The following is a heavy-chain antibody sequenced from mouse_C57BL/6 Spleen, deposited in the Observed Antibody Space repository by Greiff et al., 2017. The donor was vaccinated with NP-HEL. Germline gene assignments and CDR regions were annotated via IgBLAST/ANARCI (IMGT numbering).Heavy chain of an antibody. CDR1: GYAFSSYW. CDR2: IYPGDGDT. CDR3: ARENLDGYDESWFAY. V-gene: IGHV1-80*01. Sequence: QVQLQQSGAELVKPGASVKISCKASGYAFSSYWMNWVKQRPGQGLEWIGRIYPGDGDTNYNGKFKGKATLTADKSSSTAYRQLSSLTSEDPAVEVCARENLDGYDESWFAYWGQGTMGTVSA. J-gene: IGHJ3*01. D-gene: IGHD2-2*01.